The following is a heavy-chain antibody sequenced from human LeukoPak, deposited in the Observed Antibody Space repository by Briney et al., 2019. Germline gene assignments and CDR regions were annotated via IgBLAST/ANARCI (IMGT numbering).Heavy chain of an antibody. D-gene: IGHD6-19*01. CDR2: FDPEDGET. J-gene: IGHJ6*02. CDR1: GYTLTELS. V-gene: IGHV1-24*01. Sequence: ASVKVSCKVSGYTLTELSMHWVRQAPGKGLEWMGGFDPEDGETIYAQKFQGRVTMTEDTSTDTAYMDLNSLTAEDTAGYYCATANHPGAGREHRMAVWAQGTTVTVSS. CDR3: ATANHPGAGREHRMAV.